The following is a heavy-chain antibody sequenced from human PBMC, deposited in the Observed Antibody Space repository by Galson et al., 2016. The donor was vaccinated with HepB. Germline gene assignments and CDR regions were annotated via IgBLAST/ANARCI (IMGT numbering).Heavy chain of an antibody. V-gene: IGHV3-30-3*01. D-gene: IGHD3-3*01. CDR1: GFTFSSYA. J-gene: IGHJ5*02. Sequence: SLRLSCAASGFTFSSYAIHWVRQAPGKGLEWVAVISYDGTNKYYADSVKGRFTISRGNSKNSLYLQMNSLRPEDTAVYYCAKEGHHDFWSGYYNWFAPWGQGTLVTVSS. CDR2: ISYDGTNK. CDR3: AKEGHHDFWSGYYNWFAP.